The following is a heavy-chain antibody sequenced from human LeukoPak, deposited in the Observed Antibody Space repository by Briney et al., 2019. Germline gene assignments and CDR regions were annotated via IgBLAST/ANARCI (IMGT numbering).Heavy chain of an antibody. V-gene: IGHV3-23*01. CDR3: AKDLAWTYYYDSSGSDY. CDR1: GFTFSSYA. D-gene: IGHD3-22*01. Sequence: PGGSLRLSCAASGFTFSSYAMSRVRQAPGKGLEWVSAISGSGGSTYYADSVKGRFTISRDNSKNTLYLQMNSLRAEDTAVYYCAKDLAWTYYYDSSGSDYWGQGTLVTVSS. CDR2: ISGSGGST. J-gene: IGHJ4*02.